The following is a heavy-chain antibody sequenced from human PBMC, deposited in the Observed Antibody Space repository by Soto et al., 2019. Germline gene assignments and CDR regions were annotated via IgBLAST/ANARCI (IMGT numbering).Heavy chain of an antibody. J-gene: IGHJ5*02. CDR1: GGSISEKY. CDR3: VASLAASGLNWLDP. Sequence: SETLSLTCIVSGGSISEKYWNWVRQPPGKGLEWIGLIFANGHTDYNPSLKSRVTMSVDASKNQFSLRLTSMTAADTAVYYCVASLAASGLNWLDPWGRGTLVTV. V-gene: IGHV4-4*07. CDR2: IFANGHT. D-gene: IGHD6-13*01.